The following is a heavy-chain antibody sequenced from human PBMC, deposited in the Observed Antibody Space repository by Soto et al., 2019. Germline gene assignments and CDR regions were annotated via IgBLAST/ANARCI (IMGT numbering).Heavy chain of an antibody. V-gene: IGHV5-51*01. CDR1: GYSFTTNW. CDR3: ARLIGSSSWFDL. CDR2: IFPDDSDT. J-gene: IGHJ5*02. Sequence: GESLKISCKVSGYSFTTNWIAWVRQRPGKGLEWMGSIFPDDSDTRYSPSFQGQVTISVDRAVTTAYLQWSSLKASDSAMYYCARLIGSSSWFDLWGQGALVTVSS. D-gene: IGHD2-2*01.